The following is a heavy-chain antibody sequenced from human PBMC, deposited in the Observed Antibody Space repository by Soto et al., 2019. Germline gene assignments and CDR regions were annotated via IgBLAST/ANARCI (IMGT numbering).Heavy chain of an antibody. CDR3: AIAPPGHLYGMDV. Sequence: EVQLVESGGGLVKPGWSLRLSCAASGFAFSNFYMNWVRQAPEKGLEWVSSISGNSAYINYTDSVKGRFTISRDNAKTSLYLQMNSLRAGDPAVYFCAIAPPGHLYGMDVWGQGTTMTVS. CDR1: GFAFSNFY. J-gene: IGHJ6*02. CDR2: ISGNSAYI. V-gene: IGHV3-21*01.